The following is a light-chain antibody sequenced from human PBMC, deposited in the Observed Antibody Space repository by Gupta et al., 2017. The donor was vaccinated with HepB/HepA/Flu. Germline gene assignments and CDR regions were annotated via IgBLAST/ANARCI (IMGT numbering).Light chain of an antibody. CDR2: DVN. V-gene: IGLV2-14*03. Sequence: QSALTQPASVSGSPGQSIAISCTGTSSDVGAYNYVSWYQQHPGKAPKLIIYDVNSRPSGVSHRFSGSKSGNTASLTISGLQTEDEADYYCSSYTRTTIHVFGTGTPVTVL. J-gene: IGLJ1*01. CDR3: SSYTRTTIHV. CDR1: SSDVGAYNY.